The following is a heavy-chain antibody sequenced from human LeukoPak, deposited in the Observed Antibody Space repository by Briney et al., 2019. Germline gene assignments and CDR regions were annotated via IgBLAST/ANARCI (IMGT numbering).Heavy chain of an antibody. J-gene: IGHJ4*02. V-gene: IGHV3-23*01. CDR1: GLTFDDYA. CDR2: ITGSGGGT. D-gene: IGHD1-26*01. Sequence: PGGSLRLSCAASGLTFDDYAMTWVRQAPGKGLEWVSGITGSGGGTYYADSVKGRFTISRDNSKNTLYLQMNSLRAEDTAAYYCAKGRSGSIYYFDYWGQGTLVTVSS. CDR3: AKGRSGSIYYFDY.